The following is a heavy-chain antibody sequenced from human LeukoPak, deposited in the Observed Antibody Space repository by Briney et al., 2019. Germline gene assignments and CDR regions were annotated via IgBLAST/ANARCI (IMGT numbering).Heavy chain of an antibody. V-gene: IGHV4-59*01. D-gene: IGHD2-21*02. CDR3: ARFTYCGGHCWYYFDY. CDR1: SDSISGYY. CDR2: IYSSGST. Sequence: SETLSLTCTVSSDSISGYYWSWIRQPPGKGLEWLGYIYSSGSTNYNPSLNSRVTISVDTSKNQFSLKLSSVTAADTAVYYCARFTYCGGHCWYYFDYWGQGTLVTVSS. J-gene: IGHJ4*02.